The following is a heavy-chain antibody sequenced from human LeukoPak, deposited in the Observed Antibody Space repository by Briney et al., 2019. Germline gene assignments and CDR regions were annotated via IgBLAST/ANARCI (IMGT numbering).Heavy chain of an antibody. Sequence: GGSLRLSCAASGFTFSSYGMSWVRQAPGKGLEWVSAISGSGGSTYYADSVKGRFTISRDNSKNTLYLQMNSLRADDTAVYYCAKGGYGDYYYYMDVWGKGTTVTVSS. J-gene: IGHJ6*03. CDR3: AKGGYGDYYYYMDV. CDR2: ISGSGGST. V-gene: IGHV3-23*01. D-gene: IGHD4-17*01. CDR1: GFTFSSYG.